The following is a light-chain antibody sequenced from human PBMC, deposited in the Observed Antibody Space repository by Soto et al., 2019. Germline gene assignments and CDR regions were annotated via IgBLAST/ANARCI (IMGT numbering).Light chain of an antibody. CDR1: SSDVGGYNY. Sequence: QSALTQPASVSGSPGQSITISCTGTSSDVGGYNYVSWYQQHPGKAPKFMIYGVSNRPSGVSNRFSGSKSGNTASLTISGLQAEDEADYYCSSYTSSSTLVVFGGGTKLTVL. CDR3: SSYTSSSTLVV. CDR2: GVS. V-gene: IGLV2-14*01. J-gene: IGLJ2*01.